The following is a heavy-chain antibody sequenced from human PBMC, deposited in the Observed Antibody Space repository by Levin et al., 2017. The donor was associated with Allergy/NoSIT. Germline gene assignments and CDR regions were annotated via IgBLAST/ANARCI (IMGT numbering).Heavy chain of an antibody. Sequence: GGSLRLSCAASGFTFSTYWMSWVRQAPGKGLEWVANIKEDGSEKYYVDSVKGRFTISRDNAKNSLYLQMNSLRAEDTAEYYCARWRGGFDPWGQGTLVTVSS. J-gene: IGHJ5*02. V-gene: IGHV3-7*02. D-gene: IGHD3-10*01. CDR1: GFTFSTYW. CDR3: ARWRGGFDP. CDR2: IKEDGSEK.